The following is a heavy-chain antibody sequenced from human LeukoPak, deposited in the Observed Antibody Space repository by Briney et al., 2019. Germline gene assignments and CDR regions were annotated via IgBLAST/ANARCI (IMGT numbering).Heavy chain of an antibody. V-gene: IGHV4-59*08. CDR1: GGSISSYY. Sequence: SETLSLTCTVSGGSISSYYWSWIRQPPGKGLEWIGYIYYSGSTNYNPSLKSRVTISVDTSKNQFSLKLSSVTAADAAVYYCARHGPAFDSATYDFWSGYYPVRTIRTHAFGYWGQGTLVTVSS. CDR3: ARHGPAFDSATYDFWSGYYPVRTIRTHAFGY. J-gene: IGHJ4*02. D-gene: IGHD3-3*01. CDR2: IYYSGST.